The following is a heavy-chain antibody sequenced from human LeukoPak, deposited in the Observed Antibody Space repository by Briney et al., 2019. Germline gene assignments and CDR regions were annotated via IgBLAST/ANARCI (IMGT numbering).Heavy chain of an antibody. CDR2: ISSSSSTI. J-gene: IGHJ4*02. D-gene: IGHD6-19*01. CDR1: GFTFSSYS. CDR3: ARDRSGEQWLGIDY. Sequence: GGSLRLSCAASGFTFSSYSMNWVRQAPGKGLEWVSYISSSSSTIYYADSVKGRFTTSRDNAKNSLYLQMNSLRAEDTAVYYCARDRSGEQWLGIDYWGQGTLVTVSS. V-gene: IGHV3-48*01.